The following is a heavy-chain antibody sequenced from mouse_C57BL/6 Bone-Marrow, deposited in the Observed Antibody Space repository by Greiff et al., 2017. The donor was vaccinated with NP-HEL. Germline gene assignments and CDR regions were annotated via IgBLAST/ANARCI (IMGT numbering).Heavy chain of an antibody. V-gene: IGHV14-2*01. CDR2: IDPEDGET. CDR3: ARSENWACYAMDY. D-gene: IGHD4-1*01. J-gene: IGHJ4*01. Sequence: VQLQQSGAELVKPGASVKLSCTASGFNIKDYYMHWVKQRPEQGLEWIGRIDPEDGETKYAPKFQGKATITADTSSNTAYLQLSSLTSEDPAVYYCARSENWACYAMDYWGQGTSVTVSS. CDR1: GFNIKDYY.